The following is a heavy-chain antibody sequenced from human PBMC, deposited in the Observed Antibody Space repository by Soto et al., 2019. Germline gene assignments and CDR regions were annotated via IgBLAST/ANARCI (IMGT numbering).Heavy chain of an antibody. J-gene: IGHJ6*02. V-gene: IGHV1-69*12. D-gene: IGHD6-6*01. Sequence: QVQLVQSGAEVKKPGSSVKVSCKASGGTFSSYAISWVRQAPGQGLEWMGGIIPIFGTANYAQKFQGRVTITADDSTSTAYMELSSVRSEDTAVYYCARQAYRPHYYYYGMDVWGQGTTVTVSS. CDR3: ARQAYRPHYYYYGMDV. CDR2: IIPIFGTA. CDR1: GGTFSSYA.